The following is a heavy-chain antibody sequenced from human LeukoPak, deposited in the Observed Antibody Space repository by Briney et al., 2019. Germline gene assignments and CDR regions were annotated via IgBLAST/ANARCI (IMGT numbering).Heavy chain of an antibody. CDR2: ILGSGVTT. D-gene: IGHD3-9*01. CDR1: GFTFSNYA. CDR3: AKWGDYDVLTGYYVPDY. Sequence: GASLRLSCAASGFTFSNYAMSWVRHAPGKGLEWVSAILGSGVTTYYADSVKGRFTVSRDNSKSTLYLQMNTLRAEDTALYYCAKWGDYDVLTGYYVPDYWGQGTLVTVSS. V-gene: IGHV3-23*01. J-gene: IGHJ4*02.